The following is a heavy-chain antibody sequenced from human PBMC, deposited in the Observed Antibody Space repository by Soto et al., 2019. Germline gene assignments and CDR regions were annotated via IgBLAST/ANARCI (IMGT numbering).Heavy chain of an antibody. Sequence: SETLSLTCPFSGFSISSYYWSWIRQPPGKGLEWIGYIYYSGSTNYNPSLKSRVTISVDTSKNQFSLKLNSMTAADTAVYYCARHNYGSGSTYFDYWGRGTLVTVSS. CDR2: IYYSGST. J-gene: IGHJ4*02. D-gene: IGHD3-10*01. V-gene: IGHV4-59*08. CDR1: GFSISSYY. CDR3: ARHNYGSGSTYFDY.